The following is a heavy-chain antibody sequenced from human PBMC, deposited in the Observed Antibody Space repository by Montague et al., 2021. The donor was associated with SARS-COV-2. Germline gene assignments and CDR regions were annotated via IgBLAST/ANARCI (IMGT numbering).Heavy chain of an antibody. CDR1: GFIFSDPL. V-gene: IGHV3-74*01. J-gene: IGHJ6*02. CDR2: IYHDGSDT. CDR3: VRDWAYNLDV. D-gene: IGHD1-1*01. Sequence: SLRLSCAASGFIFSDPLMQWIRQPPGKGLEWVSYIYHDGSDTAYADSVKGRFTISRDNSKNTLHLQMNSLRAEDTAVYYCVRDWAYNLDVWGQGTTVTVSS.